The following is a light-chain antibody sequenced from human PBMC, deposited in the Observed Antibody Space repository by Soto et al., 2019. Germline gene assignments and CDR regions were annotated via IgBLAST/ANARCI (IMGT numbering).Light chain of an antibody. V-gene: IGKV3-20*01. CDR2: GAS. Sequence: EIVLTQSPGTLSLSPGERATLSCTASQSVSSSYLACYQQKPGQAPRLRIYGASSRATGIPDRFSGSGSGTDFPLTLSRLEPEAFAVYYCQQYGSSPIFSVGPGTKVDIK. CDR3: QQYGSSPIFS. CDR1: QSVSSSY. J-gene: IGKJ3*01.